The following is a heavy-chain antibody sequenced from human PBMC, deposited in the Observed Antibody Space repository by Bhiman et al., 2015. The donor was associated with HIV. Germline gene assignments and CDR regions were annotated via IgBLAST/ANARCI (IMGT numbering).Heavy chain of an antibody. CDR1: QFTFSSYS. J-gene: IGHJ4*02. V-gene: IGHV3-21*01. CDR3: ARDRGVLDY. Sequence: EVQLVESGGGLVKPGGSLRLSCAASQFTFSSYSMNWVRQAPGKGLEWVSSISGTSSYIYYSYSVKGRFTISRDNAKNSLYLQMNSLTAEDTAVYYCARDRGVLDYWGQGTLVTVSS. CDR2: ISGTSSYI. D-gene: IGHD3-10*01.